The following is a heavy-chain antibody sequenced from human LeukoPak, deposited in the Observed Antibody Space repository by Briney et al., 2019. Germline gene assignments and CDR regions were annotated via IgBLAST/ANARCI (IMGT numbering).Heavy chain of an antibody. D-gene: IGHD3-3*01. Sequence: GRPLRLSCAASGFTFDDYAMHWVRQAPGKGLEWVSGISWNSGSIGYADSVKGRFTISRDNAKNSLYLQMNSLRAEDTALYYCAKDGAPNYDFWSGYYYFDYWGQGTLVTVSS. J-gene: IGHJ4*02. V-gene: IGHV3-9*01. CDR1: GFTFDDYA. CDR2: ISWNSGSI. CDR3: AKDGAPNYDFWSGYYYFDY.